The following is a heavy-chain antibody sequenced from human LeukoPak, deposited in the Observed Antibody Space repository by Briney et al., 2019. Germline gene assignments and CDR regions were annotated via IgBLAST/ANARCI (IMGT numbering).Heavy chain of an antibody. D-gene: IGHD3-22*01. V-gene: IGHV3-21*04. J-gene: IGHJ4*02. CDR1: GFTFSSYS. CDR2: ISSSSSYI. Sequence: GGSLRLSCAASGFTFSSYSMNWVRQAPGKGLEWVSSISSSSSYIYYADSVKGRFTISRDNAKNSLYLQMNSLRAEDTAVYYCAKERYDSSGYFMWGQGTLVTVSS. CDR3: AKERYDSSGYFM.